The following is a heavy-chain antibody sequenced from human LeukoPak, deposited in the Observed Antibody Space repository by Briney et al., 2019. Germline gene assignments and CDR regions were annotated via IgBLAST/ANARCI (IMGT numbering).Heavy chain of an antibody. Sequence: SVKVSCKASGGTFSSYAISWVRLAPGRGLEWMGGIIPIFGTANYAQKFQGRVTITADESTSTAYMELSSLRSEDTAVYYCARTSYDYVWGSYRLFDYWGQGTLVTVSS. CDR3: ARTSYDYVWGSYRLFDY. CDR1: GGTFSSYA. D-gene: IGHD3-16*02. J-gene: IGHJ4*02. CDR2: IIPIFGTA. V-gene: IGHV1-69*13.